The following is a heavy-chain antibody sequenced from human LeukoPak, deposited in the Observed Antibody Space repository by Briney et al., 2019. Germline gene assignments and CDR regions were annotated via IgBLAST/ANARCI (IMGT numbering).Heavy chain of an antibody. Sequence: PSGTLSLTCAVSGDSISSSNWWSWVRQPPGKGLEWIGEIYHSGSTNYNPSLKSRVTISVDKSKNQFSLKLSSVTAADTAVYYCARGQLRITMVRGVRTDYGMDVWGKGTTVTVSS. D-gene: IGHD3-10*01. CDR3: ARGQLRITMVRGVRTDYGMDV. V-gene: IGHV4-4*02. CDR1: GDSISSSNW. J-gene: IGHJ6*04. CDR2: IYHSGST.